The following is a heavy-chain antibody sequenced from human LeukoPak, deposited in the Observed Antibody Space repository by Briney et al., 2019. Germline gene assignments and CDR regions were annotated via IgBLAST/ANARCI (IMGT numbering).Heavy chain of an antibody. Sequence: SETLSLTCTVSGYSISSGYYWGWIRQPPGKGLEWIGSIYHSGSTYYNPSLKSRVTISVDTSKNQFSLKLSSVTAADTAVYYCARDPKAAAGSDYWGQGTLVTVSS. CDR1: GYSISSGYY. CDR2: IYHSGST. D-gene: IGHD6-13*01. CDR3: ARDPKAAAGSDY. V-gene: IGHV4-38-2*02. J-gene: IGHJ4*02.